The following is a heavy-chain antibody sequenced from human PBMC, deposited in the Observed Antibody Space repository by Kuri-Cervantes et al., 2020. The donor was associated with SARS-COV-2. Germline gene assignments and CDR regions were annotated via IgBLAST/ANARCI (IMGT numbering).Heavy chain of an antibody. CDR2: IWYDGSNK. CDR1: GFTFDDYA. D-gene: IGHD5-24*01. V-gene: IGHV3-33*08. Sequence: LSLTCAASGFTFDDYAMHWVRQAPGKGLEWVAVIWYDGSNKYYADSVKGRFTISRDNSKNTLYLQMNSLRAEDTAVYYCARDFRADGDHWGQGTLVTVSS. J-gene: IGHJ4*02. CDR3: ARDFRADGDH.